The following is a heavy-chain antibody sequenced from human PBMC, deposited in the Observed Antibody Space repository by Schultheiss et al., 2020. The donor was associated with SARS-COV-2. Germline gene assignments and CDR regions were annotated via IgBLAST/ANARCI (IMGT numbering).Heavy chain of an antibody. J-gene: IGHJ4*02. D-gene: IGHD6-19*01. V-gene: IGHV3-48*03. CDR1: GFTFSSYE. CDR3: AREGIAVAGTEGSFDY. Sequence: GGSLRLSCAASGFTFSSYEMNWVRQAPGKGLEWVSYISSSGSTIYYADSVKGRFTISRDNAKNSLYLQMNSLRDDDTAMYYCAREGIAVAGTEGSFDYWGQGTLVTVSS. CDR2: ISSSGSTI.